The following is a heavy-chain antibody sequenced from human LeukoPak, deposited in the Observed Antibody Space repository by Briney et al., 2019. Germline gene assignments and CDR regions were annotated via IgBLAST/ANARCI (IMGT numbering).Heavy chain of an antibody. CDR1: GGPISSYY. CDR2: IYYSGST. V-gene: IGHV4-59*01. J-gene: IGHJ3*02. D-gene: IGHD6-19*01. CDR3: ASRTVAGAFDI. Sequence: SETLSLTCTVSGGPISSYYWSWIRQPPGKGLEWIGYIYYSGSTNYNPSLKSRVTISVDTSKNQFSLKLSSVTAADTAVYYCASRTVAGAFDIWGQGTMVTVSS.